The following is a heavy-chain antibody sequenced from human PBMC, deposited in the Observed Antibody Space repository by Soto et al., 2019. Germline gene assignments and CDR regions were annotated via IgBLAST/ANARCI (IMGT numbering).Heavy chain of an antibody. Sequence: GASVKVSCKASGYTFTSYGISWVRQAPGQGLEWMGWISAYNGNTNYAQKLQGRVTMTTDTSTSTAYMELRSLRSDDTAVYYCARDSVTMVRGVSFDYWGQGTLVTVSS. D-gene: IGHD3-10*01. J-gene: IGHJ4*02. CDR3: ARDSVTMVRGVSFDY. CDR1: GYTFTSYG. V-gene: IGHV1-18*04. CDR2: ISAYNGNT.